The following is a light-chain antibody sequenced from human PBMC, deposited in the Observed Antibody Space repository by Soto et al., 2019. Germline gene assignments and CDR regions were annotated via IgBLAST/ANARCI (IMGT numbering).Light chain of an antibody. CDR3: CSSAGSYTSV. J-gene: IGLJ3*02. V-gene: IGLV2-11*01. Sequence: QSALTQPRSVSGSPGQSVTISSTGTSSDVGGYNYVSWYQQHPGKAPKLMIYDVSKRPSGVPDRFSGSKSGNTASLTISGLQAEDEAHYYCCSSAGSYTSVFGGGTKLTVL. CDR1: SSDVGGYNY. CDR2: DVS.